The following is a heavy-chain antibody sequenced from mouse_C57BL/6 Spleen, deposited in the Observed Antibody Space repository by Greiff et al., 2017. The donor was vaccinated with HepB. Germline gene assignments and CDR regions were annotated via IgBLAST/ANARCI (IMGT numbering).Heavy chain of an antibody. CDR2: IDPSDSYT. J-gene: IGHJ2*01. CDR3: AREGDGSFDY. Sequence: VQLQQPGAELVMPGASVKLSCKASGYTFTSYWMHWVKQRPGQGLEWIGEIDPSDSYTNYNQKFKGKSTLTVDKSSSTAYMQLSSLTSEDSAVYYCAREGDGSFDYWGQGTTLTVSS. V-gene: IGHV1-69*01. D-gene: IGHD2-3*01. CDR1: GYTFTSYW.